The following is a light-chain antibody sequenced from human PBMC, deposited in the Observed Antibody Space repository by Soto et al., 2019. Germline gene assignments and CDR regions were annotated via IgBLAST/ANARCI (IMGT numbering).Light chain of an antibody. CDR2: VAS. J-gene: IGKJ4*01. Sequence: EIVMTQSPATLSVSPGERVTLSCRASQSVNSNLAWYQQKPGQTPKLLIYVASTRATGIPARFSGSGSGTEVSLTISSLQSEDLAIYCCQQYNAGPLTFGGGTKGEFQ. CDR3: QQYNAGPLT. CDR1: QSVNSN. V-gene: IGKV3-15*01.